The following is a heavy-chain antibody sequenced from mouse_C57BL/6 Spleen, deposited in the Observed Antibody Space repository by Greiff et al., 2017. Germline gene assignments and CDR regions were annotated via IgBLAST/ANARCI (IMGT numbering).Heavy chain of an antibody. V-gene: IGHV1-64*01. CDR3: AGDYDVFAY. CDR2: IHPNSGST. J-gene: IGHJ3*01. CDR1: GYNFTSYW. Sequence: QVQLQQPGAELVKPGASVKLSCKASGYNFTSYWMHWVKQRPGQGLEWIGMIHPNSGSTNYNEKFKSKATLTVDKSSSSAYMQLSSLTSEDAAVYYCAGDYDVFAYWGQGTLVTVSA. D-gene: IGHD2-4*01.